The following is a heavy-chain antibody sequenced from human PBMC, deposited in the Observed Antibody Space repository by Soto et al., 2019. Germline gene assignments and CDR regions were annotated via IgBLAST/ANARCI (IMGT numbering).Heavy chain of an antibody. CDR3: ARGLLWFGRANWFDP. Sequence: PSETLSLTCAVYGGSFSGYYWSWIRQPPGKGLEWIGEINHSGSTNYNPSLKSRVTISVDTSKNQFSLKLSSVTAADTAVYYCARGLLWFGRANWFDPWGQGTLVTVSS. D-gene: IGHD3-10*01. V-gene: IGHV4-34*01. CDR1: GGSFSGYY. J-gene: IGHJ5*02. CDR2: INHSGST.